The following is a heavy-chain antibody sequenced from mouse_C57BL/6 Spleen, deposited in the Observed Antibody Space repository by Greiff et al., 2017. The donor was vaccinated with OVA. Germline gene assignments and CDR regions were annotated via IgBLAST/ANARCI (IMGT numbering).Heavy chain of an antibody. D-gene: IGHD1-1*01. CDR2: INPNNGGT. Sequence: VQLQQSGPELVKPGASVKISCKASGYTFTDYYMNWVKQSHGKSLEWIGDINPNNGGTSYNQKFKGKATLTVDKSSSTAYMELRSLTSEDSAVYYCARGYYDGKEDYWGQGTTLTVSS. V-gene: IGHV1-26*01. CDR1: GYTFTDYY. CDR3: ARGYYDGKEDY. J-gene: IGHJ2*01.